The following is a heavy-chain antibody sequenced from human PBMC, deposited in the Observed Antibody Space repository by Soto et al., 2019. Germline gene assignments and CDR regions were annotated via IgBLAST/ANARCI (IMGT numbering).Heavy chain of an antibody. J-gene: IGHJ4*02. CDR2: FSGRSGDT. D-gene: IGHD6-19*01. CDR1: GFSISTHA. V-gene: IGHV3-23*01. Sequence: GGSLRLSCEASGFSISTHALTWVRQAPGKGLEWVSSFSGRSGDTYYAASVKGRFTISGDSSKNTVILQMNNLRADDTAVYYCARDSSAWPNYFDSWGQGIQVTVSS. CDR3: ARDSSAWPNYFDS.